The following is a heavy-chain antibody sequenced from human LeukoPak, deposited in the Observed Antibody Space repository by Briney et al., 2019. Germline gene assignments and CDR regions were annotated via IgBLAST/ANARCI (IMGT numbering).Heavy chain of an antibody. J-gene: IGHJ3*02. CDR2: ISSSGSTI. D-gene: IGHD3-9*01. V-gene: IGHV3-48*03. CDR1: GFTFSSYE. Sequence: GGSLRLSCAASGFTFSSYEMNWVRQAPGKGLEWVSYISSSGSTIYYADSVKGRFTISRDNAKNSLYLQMNSLRAEDTAVYYCARNGGYYDILTGYWNDAFDIWGQGTMVTVSS. CDR3: ARNGGYYDILTGYWNDAFDI.